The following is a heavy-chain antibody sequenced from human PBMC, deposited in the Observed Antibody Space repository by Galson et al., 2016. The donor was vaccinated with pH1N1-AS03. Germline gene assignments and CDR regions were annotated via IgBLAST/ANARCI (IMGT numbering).Heavy chain of an antibody. CDR3: AKEGDEGAFDC. J-gene: IGHJ4*02. CDR1: GFTFKNYA. CDR2: ISGIGTST. V-gene: IGHV3-23*01. Sequence: SLRLSCAASGFTFKNYAMSWVRQAPGKGLEWVSVISGIGTSTYYAASVKGRFSISRDNAMNTLSLQMDGLRAEDTALYYCAKEGDEGAFDCWGQGTLVTVSP.